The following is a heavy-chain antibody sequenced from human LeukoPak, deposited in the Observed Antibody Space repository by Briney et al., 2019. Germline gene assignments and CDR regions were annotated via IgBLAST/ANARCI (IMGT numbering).Heavy chain of an antibody. Sequence: ASVKVSCKASGGTFSSYAISWVRQAPGQGLEWMGGIIPIFGTANYAQKFQGRVTMTRDMSTSTVYMELSSLRSEDTAVYYCARGMVVVVPAAEDDYMDVWGKGTTVTVSS. CDR1: GGTFSSYA. V-gene: IGHV1-69*05. CDR2: IIPIFGTA. D-gene: IGHD2-2*01. CDR3: ARGMVVVVPAAEDDYMDV. J-gene: IGHJ6*03.